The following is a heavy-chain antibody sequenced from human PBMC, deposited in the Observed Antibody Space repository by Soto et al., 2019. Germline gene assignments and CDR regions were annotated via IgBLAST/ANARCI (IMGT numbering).Heavy chain of an antibody. CDR1: GGSLSGYY. CDR3: ARGQEGVVATH. CDR2: VKDGGHT. Sequence: QVQLQQWGAGLLKPSETLSLNCAVTGGSLSGYYWSWIRQPPGKGLEWIGEVKDGGHTNYSPSLRGRVTISSDASNNPFSRRLSSATAADTGVYYCARGQEGVVATHWDQGSLVTVSS. J-gene: IGHJ4*02. V-gene: IGHV4-34*01. D-gene: IGHD5-12*01.